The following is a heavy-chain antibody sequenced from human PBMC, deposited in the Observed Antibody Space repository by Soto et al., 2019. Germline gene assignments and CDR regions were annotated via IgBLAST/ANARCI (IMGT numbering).Heavy chain of an antibody. CDR2: IWDDGSDK. V-gene: IGHV3-33*01. D-gene: IGHD3-22*01. CDR3: ARDPQINSDTSGYVGS. J-gene: IGHJ5*02. CDR1: GFTFRSYG. Sequence: GGSLRLSCAASGFTFRSYGMHWVRQAPGKGLEWVAVIWDDGSDKRYADSVKGRFTVSRDNSKNTLFLQMSSLRAEDTAVYYCARDPQINSDTSGYVGSWGPGTLVTVSS.